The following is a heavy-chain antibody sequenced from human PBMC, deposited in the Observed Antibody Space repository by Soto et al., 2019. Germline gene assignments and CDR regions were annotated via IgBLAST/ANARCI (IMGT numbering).Heavy chain of an antibody. V-gene: IGHV4-30-2*01. CDR1: GGSISSGGYS. Sequence: QLQLQESGSGLVKPSQTLSLTCAVSGGSISSGGYSWSWIRQPPGKGLEWIGYIYHSGSTYYNPSLKSRVTISVDRSKNQFSLKLNSVTAADTAMYYCARVIAATDTISVWFDPWGQGTLVTVSS. D-gene: IGHD6-13*01. CDR2: IYHSGST. J-gene: IGHJ5*02. CDR3: ARVIAATDTISVWFDP.